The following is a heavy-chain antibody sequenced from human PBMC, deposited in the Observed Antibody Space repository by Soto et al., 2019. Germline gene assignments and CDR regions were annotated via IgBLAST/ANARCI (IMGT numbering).Heavy chain of an antibody. CDR1: GGTFSSYA. CDR3: ARDRGYCSGGSCYYYYGMDV. Sequence: SVKVSCKASGGTFSSYAISGVRQAPGQGLEWMGGIIPIFGTANYAQKFQGGVTITADESTSTAYMELSSLRSEDTAVYYCARDRGYCSGGSCYYYYGMDVWGQGTTVTVSS. CDR2: IIPIFGTA. J-gene: IGHJ6*02. D-gene: IGHD2-15*01. V-gene: IGHV1-69*13.